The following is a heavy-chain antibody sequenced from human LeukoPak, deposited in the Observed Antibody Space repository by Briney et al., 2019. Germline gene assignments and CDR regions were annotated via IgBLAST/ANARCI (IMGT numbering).Heavy chain of an antibody. J-gene: IGHJ4*02. V-gene: IGHV4-59*01. CDR1: GGSISSYY. CDR3: ARGLANIIGSYYFDY. D-gene: IGHD2/OR15-2a*01. Sequence: PSETLSLTCTVSGGSISSYYWSWIRQPPGKGLEWIGYTYHSGSTNYNPSLKSRVTTSVDTSKNQFSLNLSSVTAADTAIYYCARGLANIIGSYYFDYWGQGTLVTISS. CDR2: TYHSGST.